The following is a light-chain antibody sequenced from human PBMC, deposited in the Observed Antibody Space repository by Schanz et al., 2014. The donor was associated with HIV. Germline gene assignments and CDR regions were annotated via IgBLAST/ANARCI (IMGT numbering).Light chain of an antibody. V-gene: IGKV3-20*01. CDR1: QSISSY. J-gene: IGKJ4*01. CDR3: QQYDSSPIT. CDR2: GAS. Sequence: EIVLTQSPVTLSLSPGERATLSCRASQSISSYLAWYQQKPGQAPRLLIYGASSRATGIPDRFSGSGSGTDFTLTISRLEPEDFAVFYCQQYDSSPITFGGGTKVEIK.